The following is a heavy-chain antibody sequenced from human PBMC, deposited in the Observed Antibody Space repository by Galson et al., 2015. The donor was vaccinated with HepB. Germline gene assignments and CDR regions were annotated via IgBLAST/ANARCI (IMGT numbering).Heavy chain of an antibody. CDR2: ISGFDGET. CDR3: VRDWGCTGGLCRDCFDP. D-gene: IGHD2-8*02. V-gene: IGHV1-18*01. J-gene: IGHJ5*02. CDR1: GYTFSNYG. Sequence: SVKVSCKASGYTFSNYGISWVRQAPGQGLEWLGWISGFDGETNYGQRLQGRVTMTTETSTGTAYIELRSLRSDDTAVYYCVRDWGCTGGLCRDCFDPWGQGTLVTVSS.